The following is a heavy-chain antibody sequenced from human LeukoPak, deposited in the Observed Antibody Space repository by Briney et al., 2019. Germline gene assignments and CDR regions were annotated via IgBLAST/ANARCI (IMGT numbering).Heavy chain of an antibody. D-gene: IGHD3-9*01. CDR3: VKDHGWLLYS. V-gene: IGHV3-23*01. Sequence: GGSLRLSCAASGITFIKYSMTWVRQAPGKGLEWVSAISGRGLGTYYAGSVEGRFTISRDNSKNTLYLQMNSLRADDTAVYYCVKDHGWLLYSWGQGTLVTVSS. CDR1: GITFIKYS. J-gene: IGHJ4*02. CDR2: ISGRGLGT.